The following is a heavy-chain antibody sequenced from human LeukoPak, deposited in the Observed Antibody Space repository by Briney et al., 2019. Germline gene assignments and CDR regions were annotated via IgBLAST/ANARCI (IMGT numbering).Heavy chain of an antibody. V-gene: IGHV1-18*04. Sequence: ASVKVSCKAAGYTFTSYFITWVRQAPGQGLEWMGWVSSYNGNANYAQRFLGRVTMTTDTATSTAYRDLRSLRSDDTAVFYCARANYYSGMDVWGQGTTVTVSS. CDR2: VSSYNGNA. J-gene: IGHJ6*02. CDR3: ARANYYSGMDV. CDR1: GYTFTSYF.